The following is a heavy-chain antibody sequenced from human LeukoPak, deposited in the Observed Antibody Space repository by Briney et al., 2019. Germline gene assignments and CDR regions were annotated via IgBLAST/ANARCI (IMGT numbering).Heavy chain of an antibody. Sequence: GGFLRHSPLAPLFTLSVDVTHRVRQAPGKGLEYVSAISSNGAGTYYVDSVKGRFTISRDNSKNTLYLQMSSLRLEDTALCYCASGGSEGFDYWGQGTLVTVSS. CDR1: LFTLSVDV. D-gene: IGHD1-26*01. J-gene: IGHJ4*02. V-gene: IGHV3-64D*09. CDR2: ISSNGAGT. CDR3: ASGGSEGFDY.